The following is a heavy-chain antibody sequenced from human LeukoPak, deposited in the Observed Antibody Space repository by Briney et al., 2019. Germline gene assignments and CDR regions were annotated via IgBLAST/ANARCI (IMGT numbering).Heavy chain of an antibody. CDR3: ARGQWLAHFDY. CDR2: ISSNGGST. V-gene: IGHV3-64*01. CDR1: GFTFSSYA. J-gene: IGHJ4*02. Sequence: GGSLRLSCAASGFTFSSYAMHWVRQAPGKGLEYVSAISSNGGSTYYANSVKGRFTISRDNSKNTLYLQMGSLRAEDMAVYYCARGQWLAHFDYWGQGTLVTVSS. D-gene: IGHD6-19*01.